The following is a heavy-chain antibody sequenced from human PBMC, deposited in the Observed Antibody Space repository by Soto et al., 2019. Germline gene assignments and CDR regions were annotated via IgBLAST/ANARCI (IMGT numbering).Heavy chain of an antibody. V-gene: IGHV1-18*01. CDR3: ASDQGLYGYSYGDLIFDY. CDR2: ISAYNGNT. D-gene: IGHD5-18*01. J-gene: IGHJ4*02. CDR1: GYTFTSYG. Sequence: QVQLVQSGAEVKKPGASVKVSCKASGYTFTSYGISWVRQAPGQGLEWMGWISAYNGNTNYAQKLQGRVTMTTDTSTSTAYMELRSLRSDDTAVYYCASDQGLYGYSYGDLIFDYWGQGTLVTVSS.